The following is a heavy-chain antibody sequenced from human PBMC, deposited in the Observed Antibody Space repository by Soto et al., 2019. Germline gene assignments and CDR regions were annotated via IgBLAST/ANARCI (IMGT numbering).Heavy chain of an antibody. Sequence: VQLVQSGAEVKKPGASVKVSCKASGYTFTSYDINWVRQATGQGLEWMGWMNPNSGNTGYAQKFQGRVTMTRNTSISTAYMELSSLRSEDTAVYYCARTIRRITIFGVVYYFDYWGQGTLVTVSS. D-gene: IGHD3-3*01. CDR3: ARTIRRITIFGVVYYFDY. J-gene: IGHJ4*02. CDR1: GYTFTSYD. V-gene: IGHV1-8*01. CDR2: MNPNSGNT.